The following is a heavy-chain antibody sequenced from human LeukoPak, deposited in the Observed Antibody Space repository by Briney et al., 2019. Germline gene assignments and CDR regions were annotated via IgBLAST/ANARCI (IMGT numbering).Heavy chain of an antibody. CDR1: GGSISSYY. Sequence: PSETLSLTCTVSGGSISSYYWSWIRQPPGKGLEWIGYIYYSGSTNYNPSLKSRVTISVDTSKNQFSLKLSSVTAADTAVYYCARDRFGESPFDYWGQGTLVTVSS. V-gene: IGHV4-59*01. CDR3: ARDRFGESPFDY. J-gene: IGHJ4*02. D-gene: IGHD3-10*01. CDR2: IYYSGST.